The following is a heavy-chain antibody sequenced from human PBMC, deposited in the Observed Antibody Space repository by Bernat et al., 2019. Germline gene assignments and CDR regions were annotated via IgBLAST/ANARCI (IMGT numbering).Heavy chain of an antibody. V-gene: IGHV3-30*04. CDR2: ISDDGSNK. J-gene: IGHJ4*03. CDR3: ARASVAVREVLAANFDY. D-gene: IGHD2-21*01. CDR1: GFTFSTYA. Sequence: QVQLVESGGGVVQPGRSLRLSCAASGFTFSTYAMHWVRQAPGKGLEWVAVISDDGSNKYYADSVKGRFSISRDNSKNTLYLQMNSLRAEDTAVYYCARASVAVREVLAANFDYWGQGTLVTVSS.